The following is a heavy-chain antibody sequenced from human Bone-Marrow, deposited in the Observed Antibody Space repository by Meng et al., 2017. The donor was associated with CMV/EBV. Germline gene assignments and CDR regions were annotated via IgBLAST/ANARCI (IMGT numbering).Heavy chain of an antibody. J-gene: IGHJ5*02. V-gene: IGHV1-69*10. CDR3: AREEVGSWFDP. CDR1: GGTFSSYA. Sequence: SVKVSCKASGGTFSSYAISWVRQAPGQGLEWMGGIIPILGIANYAQKFQGRVTMTRDTSTNTVYMELSSLRFEDTAVYYCAREEVGSWFDPWGQGTLVTVSS. CDR2: IIPILGIA.